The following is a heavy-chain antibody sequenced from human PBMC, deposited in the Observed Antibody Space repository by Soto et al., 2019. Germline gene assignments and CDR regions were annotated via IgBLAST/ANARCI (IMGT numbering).Heavy chain of an antibody. V-gene: IGHV4-30-4*01. D-gene: IGHD7-27*01. J-gene: IGHJ5*01. CDR2: IYKSATT. CDR1: GDSISNLDSF. CDR3: ARGRYCLTGRCFPNWFDS. Sequence: SETLSLTCSVSGDSISNLDSFWAWIRQPPGQALEYLGYIYKSATTYYNPSFESRVAISVDTSKSQFSLNVTSVTAADTAVYFCARGRYCLTGRCFPNWFDSWGQGALVTVSS.